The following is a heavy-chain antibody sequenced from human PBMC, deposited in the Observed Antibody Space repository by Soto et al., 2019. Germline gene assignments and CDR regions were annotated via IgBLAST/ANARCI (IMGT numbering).Heavy chain of an antibody. D-gene: IGHD3-3*01. V-gene: IGHV3-33*01. J-gene: IGHJ6*02. Sequence: SLRLSCAASGFAFSSYGMHWVRQAPGKGLEWVAVIWYDGSNKYYADSVKGRFTISRDNSKNTLYLQMNSLRAEDTAVYYCARDFPGDFWSGYYPYGMDVWGQGTTVTVSS. CDR1: GFAFSSYG. CDR3: ARDFPGDFWSGYYPYGMDV. CDR2: IWYDGSNK.